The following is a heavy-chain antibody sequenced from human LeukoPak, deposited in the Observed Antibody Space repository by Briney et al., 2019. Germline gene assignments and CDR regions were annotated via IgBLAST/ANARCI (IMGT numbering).Heavy chain of an antibody. CDR1: GGSFSGYY. CDR3: ARGSRLTGTFDI. CDR2: INHSGST. J-gene: IGHJ3*02. V-gene: IGHV4-34*01. Sequence: PSETLSPTCALYGGSFSGYYWTWIRQPPGKGLEWIGEINHSGSTNYSPSLKSRVTISLDTSKNQFSLKLTSVTAADTAVYYCARGSRLTGTFDIWGQGTMVTVSS. D-gene: IGHD3-9*01.